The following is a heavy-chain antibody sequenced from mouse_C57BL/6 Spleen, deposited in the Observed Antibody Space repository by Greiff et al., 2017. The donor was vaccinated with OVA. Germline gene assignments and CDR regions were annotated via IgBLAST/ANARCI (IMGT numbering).Heavy chain of an antibody. CDR1: GYAFSSSW. CDR3: ARATTVVEGDAMDY. Sequence: QVQLQQSGPELVKPGASVKISCKASGYAFSSSWMNWVKQRPGKGLEWIGRIYPGDGDTNYNGKFKGKATLTADKSSSSAYMQLSSLTSEDSAVYFCARATTVVEGDAMDYWGQGTSDTVSS. V-gene: IGHV1-82*01. J-gene: IGHJ4*01. D-gene: IGHD1-1*01. CDR2: IYPGDGDT.